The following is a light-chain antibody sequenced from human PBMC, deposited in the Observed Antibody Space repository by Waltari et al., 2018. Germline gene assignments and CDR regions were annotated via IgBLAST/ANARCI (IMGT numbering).Light chain of an antibody. CDR1: QSISIY. Sequence: DIQMTQSPSSLSASVGDRVTITCRASQSISIYLNWYQQKPGKAPKPLIYAASSLQSGVPSMFSGSGSGTDFTLTISSLQPEDFATYYCQKSSSTPPWTFGQGTKVEIK. V-gene: IGKV1-39*01. CDR3: QKSSSTPPWT. J-gene: IGKJ1*01. CDR2: AAS.